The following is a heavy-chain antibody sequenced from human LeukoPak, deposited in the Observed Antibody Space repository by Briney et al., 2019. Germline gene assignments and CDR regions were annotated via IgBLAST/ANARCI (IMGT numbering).Heavy chain of an antibody. Sequence: GGSLRLSCAASGFSLRDYSMDWVRQAPGKGLEWVSTITKSGDQTHYADSVRGLFTISRDIFKNTLYLQMNSLRAEDTAVYHCVKSAGKDGYRDVFDIWGQGTVVTVSS. CDR2: ITKSGDQT. V-gene: IGHV3-23*01. CDR1: GFSLRDYS. CDR3: VKSAGKDGYRDVFDI. J-gene: IGHJ3*02. D-gene: IGHD5-24*01.